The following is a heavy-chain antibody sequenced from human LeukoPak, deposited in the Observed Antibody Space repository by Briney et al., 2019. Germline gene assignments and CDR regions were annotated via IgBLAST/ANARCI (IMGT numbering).Heavy chain of an antibody. CDR3: ARDPRGSYDYVWGSYRYTDRVY. D-gene: IGHD3-16*02. V-gene: IGHV3-21*01. CDR2: ISSSSSYI. CDR1: GFTFSSYS. J-gene: IGHJ4*02. Sequence: PGGSLRLSCAASGFTFSSYSMNWVRQAPGKGLEWVSSISSSSSYIYYADSVKGRFTISRDNAKNSLYLQMNSLRAEDTAVYYCARDPRGSYDYVWGSYRYTDRVYWGQGTLVTVSS.